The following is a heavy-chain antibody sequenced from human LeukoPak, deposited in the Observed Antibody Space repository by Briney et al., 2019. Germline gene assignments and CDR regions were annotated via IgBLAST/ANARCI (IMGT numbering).Heavy chain of an antibody. J-gene: IGHJ4*02. CDR2: ISSSSSYI. D-gene: IGHD2-2*01. CDR1: GFTFSSYS. Sequence: MPGGSLRLSCAASGFTFSSYSMNWVRQAPGKGLEWVSSISSSSSYIYYADSVKGRFTISRNNAKNSLYLQMTSLRAEDTAVYYSARDDTQYATYYFDYWGQGTLVTVSS. CDR3: ARDDTQYATYYFDY. V-gene: IGHV3-21*01.